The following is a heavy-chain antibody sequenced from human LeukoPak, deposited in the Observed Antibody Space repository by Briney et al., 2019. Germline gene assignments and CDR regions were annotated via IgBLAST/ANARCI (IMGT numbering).Heavy chain of an antibody. J-gene: IGHJ5*02. CDR2: ITSSGSNI. D-gene: IGHD2-15*01. Sequence: GGSLRLSCAASGFTFSDYYMSWIRQAQGKGLEWVSYITSSGSNIYYEDSVKARFTISRDNAKNSLYLQMNSLRAEDTAVYYCARCPSAVAATRWFDPWGQGTLVTVFS. V-gene: IGHV3-11*04. CDR1: GFTFSDYY. CDR3: ARCPSAVAATRWFDP.